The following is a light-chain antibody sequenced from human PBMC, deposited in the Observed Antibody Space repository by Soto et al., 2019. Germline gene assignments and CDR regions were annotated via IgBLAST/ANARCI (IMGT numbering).Light chain of an antibody. CDR1: SSDVGGYNY. J-gene: IGLJ2*01. CDR3: SSYTSSSTVV. CDR2: DVS. V-gene: IGLV2-14*01. Sequence: QSALTQPASVSGSPGQSITISCTGTSSDVGGYNYVSWYQQHPGKAPKLMIYDVSNRPSGVSNRFSGSKSGNTASLTISGLQAEDEADYYCSSYTSSSTVVFGAGTKRTAL.